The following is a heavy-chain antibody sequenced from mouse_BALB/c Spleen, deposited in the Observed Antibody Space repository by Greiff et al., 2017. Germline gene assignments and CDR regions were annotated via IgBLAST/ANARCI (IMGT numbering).Heavy chain of an antibody. V-gene: IGHV5-12-2*01. D-gene: IGHD1-1*01. Sequence: EVQRVESGGGLVQPGGSLKLSCAASGFTFSSYTMSWVRQTPEKRLEWVAYISNGGGSTYYPDTVKGRFTISRDNAKNTLYLQMSSLKSEDTAMYYCARVTTVVAFDYWGQGTTLTVSS. CDR2: ISNGGGST. CDR3: ARVTTVVAFDY. CDR1: GFTFSSYT. J-gene: IGHJ2*01.